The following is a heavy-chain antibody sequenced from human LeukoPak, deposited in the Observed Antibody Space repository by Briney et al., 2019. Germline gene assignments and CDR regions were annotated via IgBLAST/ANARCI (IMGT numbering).Heavy chain of an antibody. Sequence: PSETLYLTCTVSGGSISSYYWSWIRQPPGKGLEWIGYIYYSGSTNYNPSLKSRVTISVDTSKNQFSLKLSSVTAADTAVYYCARNYGDFDYWGQGTLVTVSS. CDR2: IYYSGST. D-gene: IGHD4-17*01. J-gene: IGHJ4*02. CDR1: GGSISSYY. V-gene: IGHV4-59*01. CDR3: ARNYGDFDY.